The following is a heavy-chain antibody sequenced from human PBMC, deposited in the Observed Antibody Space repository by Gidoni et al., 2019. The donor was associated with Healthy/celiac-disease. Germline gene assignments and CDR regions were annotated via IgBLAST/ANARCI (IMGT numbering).Heavy chain of an antibody. D-gene: IGHD3-3*01. V-gene: IGHV3-74*01. Sequence: GLVWVSRINSDGSSTSYADSVKGRFTISRDNAKNTLYLQMNSLRAEDTAVYYCARDPRITTRSAGWYGMDVWGQGTTVTVSS. J-gene: IGHJ6*02. CDR3: ARDPRITTRSAGWYGMDV. CDR2: INSDGSST.